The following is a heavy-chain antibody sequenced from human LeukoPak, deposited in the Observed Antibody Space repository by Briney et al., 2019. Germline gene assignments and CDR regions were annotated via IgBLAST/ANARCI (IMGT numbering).Heavy chain of an antibody. J-gene: IGHJ5*02. CDR3: ARFGSTWIQPNNWFDP. CDR2: IYYSGST. D-gene: IGHD5-18*01. V-gene: IGHV4-39*01. Sequence: PSEALSLTCTVSGGSISKSTYYWGWIRQPPGKGLEWIGSIYYSGSTYYNPSLKSRVTISIDTSKNQFSLKLSSVTAADTAVYYCARFGSTWIQPNNWFDPWGQGTLVTVSS. CDR1: GGSISKSTYY.